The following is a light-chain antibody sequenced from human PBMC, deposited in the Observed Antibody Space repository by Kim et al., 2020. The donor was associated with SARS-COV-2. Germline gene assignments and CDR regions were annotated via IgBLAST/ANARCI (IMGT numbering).Light chain of an antibody. J-gene: IGKJ4*01. Sequence: LAPGERATLSCRASQTINSYLTWYQQKPGQAPRLLIYDASNRATGIPARFSGSRSGTDFTLTISSLEPEDVALYYCQQRSNWPLTFGGGTKVDIK. CDR2: DAS. CDR3: QQRSNWPLT. CDR1: QTINSY. V-gene: IGKV3-11*01.